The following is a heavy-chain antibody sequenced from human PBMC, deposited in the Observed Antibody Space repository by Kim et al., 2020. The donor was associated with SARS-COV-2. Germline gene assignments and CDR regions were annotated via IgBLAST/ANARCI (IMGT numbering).Heavy chain of an antibody. D-gene: IGHD6-13*01. CDR1: GFTFSSYA. Sequence: GGSLRLSCSASGFTFSSYAMHWVRQAPGKGLEYVSAISSNGGSTYYADSVKGRFTISRDNSKNTPYLQMSSLRAEDTAVYYCVKGGIYDIAAAGNYYYYGMDVWGQGTTVTVSS. CDR2: ISSNGGST. CDR3: VKGGIYDIAAAGNYYYYGMDV. J-gene: IGHJ6*02. V-gene: IGHV3-64D*06.